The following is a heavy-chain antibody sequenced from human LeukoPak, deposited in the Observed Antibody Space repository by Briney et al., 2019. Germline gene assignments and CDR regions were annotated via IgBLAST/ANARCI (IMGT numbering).Heavy chain of an antibody. CDR2: ISTTGSA. CDR1: GGSISTDY. J-gene: IGHJ5*02. Sequence: SETLSLTCSVSGGSISTDYWSWIRQSAGKGLEWIGRISTTGSASYNPSLKSRLTMSVDMSKNQFSLTLTSVTAADTAVYYCARSSAITIFGVINWFDPWGRETLVTVSS. D-gene: IGHD3-3*01. CDR3: ARSSAITIFGVINWFDP. V-gene: IGHV4-4*07.